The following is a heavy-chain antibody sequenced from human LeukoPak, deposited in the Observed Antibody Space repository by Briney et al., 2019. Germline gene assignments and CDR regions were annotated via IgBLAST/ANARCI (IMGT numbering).Heavy chain of an antibody. CDR1: GFTFSSYG. CDR2: ISYDGSNK. Sequence: GGSLRLSCAASGFTFSSYGMHWVRQAPGKGLEWVAVISYDGSNKYYADSVKGRFTISRDNFKNTLYLQMNSLRVEDTAVYYCARAGAEAGDFDSWGQGTLVTVSS. J-gene: IGHJ4*02. D-gene: IGHD3-10*01. CDR3: ARAGAEAGDFDS. V-gene: IGHV3-30*03.